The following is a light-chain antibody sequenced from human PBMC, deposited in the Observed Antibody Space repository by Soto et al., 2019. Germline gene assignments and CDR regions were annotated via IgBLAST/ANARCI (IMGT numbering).Light chain of an antibody. J-gene: IGLJ2*01. V-gene: IGLV1-51*01. CDR2: DNN. Sequence: QAVVTQPPSVSAAPGQKVTISCSGCSSNIGNNYVSWYQQFPGTASKLLIYDNNKRPSGIPDRFSGSKSGTSATLDITGLQTGDEADYYCGTWDSSLSAVVFGGGTKLTVL. CDR3: GTWDSSLSAVV. CDR1: SSNIGNNY.